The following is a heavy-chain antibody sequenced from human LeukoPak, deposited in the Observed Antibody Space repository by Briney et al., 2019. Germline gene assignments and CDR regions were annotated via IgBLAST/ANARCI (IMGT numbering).Heavy chain of an antibody. CDR3: ARSPSPYSSGWYFDY. J-gene: IGHJ4*02. D-gene: IGHD6-19*01. CDR2: TYQGSKWYN. Sequence: SQTLSLTRAISGDSVSINSAAWNWIRQSPSRGLEWLGRTYQGSKWYNDYAVSVKSRITINPDISKNQFSLQLNSVTPEDTAVYYCARSPSPYSSGWYFDYWGQGTLVTVSS. V-gene: IGHV6-1*01. CDR1: GDSVSINSAA.